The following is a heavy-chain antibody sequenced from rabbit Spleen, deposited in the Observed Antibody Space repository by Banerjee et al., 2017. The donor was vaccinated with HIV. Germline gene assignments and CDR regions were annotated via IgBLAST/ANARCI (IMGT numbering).Heavy chain of an antibody. V-gene: IGHV1S40*01. Sequence: QSLEESGGDLVKPGASLTLTCTASGFSFSNSYYMCWVRQAPGKGLEWIACIDAGSSGFTYFASWAKGRFTCSKTSSTTVTLQMTSLTAADTATYFCARGCGDGSYFALWGQGTLVTVS. CDR3: ARGCGDGSYFAL. CDR2: IDAGSSGFT. CDR1: GFSFSNSYY. D-gene: IGHD5-1*01. J-gene: IGHJ3*01.